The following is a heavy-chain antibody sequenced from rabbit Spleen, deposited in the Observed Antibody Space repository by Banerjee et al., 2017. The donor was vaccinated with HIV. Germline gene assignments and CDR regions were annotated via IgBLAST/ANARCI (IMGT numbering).Heavy chain of an antibody. CDR1: GLSFSDRDV. V-gene: IGHV1S45*01. CDR2: INTATGKG. J-gene: IGHJ4*01. D-gene: IGHD2-1*01. Sequence: QELLEESGGGLVKPGGSLTLSCKASGLSFSDRDVMCWVRQAPGKGLEWIACINTATGKGVYANWAKGRFAISKTSSTTVTLQMTSLTAADTATYFCARDPYADYGDIRLWGPGTLVTVS. CDR3: ARDPYADYGDIRL.